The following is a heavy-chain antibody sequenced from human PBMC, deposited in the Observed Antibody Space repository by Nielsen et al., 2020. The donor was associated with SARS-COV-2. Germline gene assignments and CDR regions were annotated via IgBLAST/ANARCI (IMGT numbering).Heavy chain of an antibody. Sequence: WVRQAPGQGLEWMGIINPSGGSTSYAQKFQGRVTMTRDTSTSTVYMELSSLRSEDTAVYYCARERNYYDSSGQENYFDYWGQGTLVTVSS. V-gene: IGHV1-46*01. D-gene: IGHD3-22*01. CDR2: INPSGGST. J-gene: IGHJ4*02. CDR3: ARERNYYDSSGQENYFDY.